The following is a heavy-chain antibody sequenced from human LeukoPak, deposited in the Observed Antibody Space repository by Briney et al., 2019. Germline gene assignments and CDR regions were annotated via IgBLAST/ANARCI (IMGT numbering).Heavy chain of an antibody. Sequence: SETLSLTCTVSGGSISSGGYYWSWLRQLPGQGLEWIGYIDYSGTAYYNPSLKSRVTISIDTSKNQFSVKLSSVTAADTAVYYCARDSYSSSIRWFDSWGQGTLVIVSS. CDR1: GGSISSGGYY. CDR3: ARDSYSSSIRWFDS. D-gene: IGHD6-6*01. J-gene: IGHJ5*01. V-gene: IGHV4-31*03. CDR2: IDYSGTA.